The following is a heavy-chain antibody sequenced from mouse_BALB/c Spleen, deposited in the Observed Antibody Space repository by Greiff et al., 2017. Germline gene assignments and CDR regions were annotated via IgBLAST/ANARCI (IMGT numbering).Heavy chain of an antibody. V-gene: IGHV5-12-1*01. CDR2: ISSGGGST. J-gene: IGHJ2*01. CDR1: GFAFSSYD. CDR3: ARHRGPFDY. Sequence: EVQGVESGGGLVKPGGSLKLSCAASGFAFSSYDMSWVRQTPEKRLEWVAYISSGGGSTYYPDTVKGRFTISRDNAKNTLYLQMSSLKSEDTAMYYCARHRGPFDYWGQGTTLTVSS.